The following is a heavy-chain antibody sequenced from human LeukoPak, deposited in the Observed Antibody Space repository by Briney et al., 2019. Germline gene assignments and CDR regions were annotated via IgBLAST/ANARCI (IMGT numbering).Heavy chain of an antibody. CDR3: ARINGNNYDSSGYPYFDY. Sequence: SVKVSCKASGYTFTSYDINWVRQATGQGLEWMEWMKPKSGNTGYAQEFQGRVTMTRNTSISTAYMELSSLRSEDTAVYYCARINGNNYDSSGYPYFDYWGQGTLVTVSS. V-gene: IGHV1-8*01. CDR1: GYTFTSYD. D-gene: IGHD3-22*01. CDR2: MKPKSGNT. J-gene: IGHJ4*02.